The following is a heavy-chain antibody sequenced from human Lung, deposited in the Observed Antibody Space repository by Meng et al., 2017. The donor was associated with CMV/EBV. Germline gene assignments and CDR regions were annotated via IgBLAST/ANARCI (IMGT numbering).Heavy chain of an antibody. Sequence: GGSXRLXXIVSGFTFDEFAMHWVRQAPGKGLEWVSGIGWNSGSTDYADSVKGRFTISRDNAKNSLYLQMNSLRTEDTALYYCAQGSAYNTNYGWFDPWGQGTLVXVSS. J-gene: IGHJ5*02. V-gene: IGHV3-9*01. CDR3: AQGSAYNTNYGWFDP. D-gene: IGHD4-17*01. CDR1: GFTFDEFA. CDR2: IGWNSGST.